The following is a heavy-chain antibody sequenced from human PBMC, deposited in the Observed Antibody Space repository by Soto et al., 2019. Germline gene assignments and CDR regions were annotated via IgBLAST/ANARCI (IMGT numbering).Heavy chain of an antibody. J-gene: IGHJ6*03. D-gene: IGHD3-10*01. CDR2: IRNRPNSYTT. CDR1: GFTFSDHY. CDR3: ARDGLTGSYYYMDV. V-gene: IGHV3-72*01. Sequence: EVQLVESGGGLVQPGGSLRLSCVASGFTFSDHYMDWVRQAPGKGLEWVGRIRNRPNSYTTQYAASVKGRFTISRDDSNKSVYLQMNSLRTEDTGVYYCARDGLTGSYYYMDVWGKGTTVTVSS.